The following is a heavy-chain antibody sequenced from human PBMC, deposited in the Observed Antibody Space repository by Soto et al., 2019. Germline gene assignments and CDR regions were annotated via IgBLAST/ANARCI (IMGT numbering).Heavy chain of an antibody. CDR2: INNDGSSA. J-gene: IGHJ3*02. CDR1: GFSFSLFW. Sequence: ELQLVESGGGLVQPGGSLRLSCAASGFSFSLFWMHWVRQAPGKRPVWVSRINNDGSSAVYADSVKGRFTISRDNAKNTLYLQMNSLRADDTAVYYCIVAGAHVFDIWRQGTMVTVSS. CDR3: IVAGAHVFDI. V-gene: IGHV3-74*01. D-gene: IGHD1-26*01.